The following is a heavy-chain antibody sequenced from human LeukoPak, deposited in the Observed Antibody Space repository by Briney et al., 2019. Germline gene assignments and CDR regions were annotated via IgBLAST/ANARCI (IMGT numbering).Heavy chain of an antibody. Sequence: PSGTLSLTCAVSGGSISSSNWWSWVRQPPGKGLEWIGEIYHSGSTNYNPSLKSRVTISVDTSKNQFSLKLSSVTAADTAVYYCARQITYYYGSGSYYILYMDVWGKGTTVTISS. J-gene: IGHJ6*03. D-gene: IGHD3-10*01. CDR2: IYHSGST. CDR3: ARQITYYYGSGSYYILYMDV. CDR1: GGSISSSNW. V-gene: IGHV4-4*02.